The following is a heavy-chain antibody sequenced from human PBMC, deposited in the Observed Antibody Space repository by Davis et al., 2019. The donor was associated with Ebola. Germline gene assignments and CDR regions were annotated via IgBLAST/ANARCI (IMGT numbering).Heavy chain of an antibody. V-gene: IGHV1-2*04. D-gene: IGHD1-26*01. CDR1: GYTFTGYY. Sequence: ASVKVSCKASGYTFTGYYMHWVRQAPGQGLEWMGWINPNSGGTNYAQKFQGWVTMTRDTSISTAYMELRSLRSDDTAVYYCARDSPFGVGARVYYFDYWGQGTLVTVSS. CDR3: ARDSPFGVGARVYYFDY. J-gene: IGHJ4*02. CDR2: INPNSGGT.